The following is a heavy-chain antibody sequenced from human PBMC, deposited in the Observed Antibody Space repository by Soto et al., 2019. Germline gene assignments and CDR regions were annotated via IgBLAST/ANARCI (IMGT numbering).Heavy chain of an antibody. Sequence: PGESLKISGKGSGYSFTSYWICWVRQMPGKGLEWMGIIYPGDSDTRYSPSFQGQVTISADKSISTAYLQWSSLKASDTAMYYCARHRPLAIYAADAMVLSCQAPTDTVFS. D-gene: IGHD3-3*02. CDR2: IYPGDSDT. CDR3: ARHRPLAIYAADAMVL. J-gene: IGHJ6*02. V-gene: IGHV5-51*01. CDR1: GYSFTSYW.